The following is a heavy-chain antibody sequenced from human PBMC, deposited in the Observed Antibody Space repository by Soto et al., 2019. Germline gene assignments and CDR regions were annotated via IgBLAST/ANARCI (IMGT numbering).Heavy chain of an antibody. Sequence: WASVKVSCKASGSTLSSFINYPINWVRQAPGQGLEWMGGIVPNVGTVNYAQKFQGRVTITADKSTGTAYMEVSSLRSEDTALYYCARRDTSGFLRYFDNWGQGTLVTVSS. CDR2: IVPNVGTV. V-gene: IGHV1-69*06. J-gene: IGHJ4*02. D-gene: IGHD3-3*01. CDR1: GSTLSSFINYP. CDR3: ARRDTSGFLRYFDN.